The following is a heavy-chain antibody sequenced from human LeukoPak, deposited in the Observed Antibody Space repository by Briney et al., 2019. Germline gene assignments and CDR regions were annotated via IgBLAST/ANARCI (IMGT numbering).Heavy chain of an antibody. D-gene: IGHD2-8*01. CDR1: GDSIRPYY. CDR3: ARRSLMAAEDY. V-gene: IGHV4-59*08. J-gene: IGHJ4*02. CDR2: ISYSGNT. Sequence: PETLSDSSTVSGDSIRPYYWNWIRQSPGKGLEWLGYISYSGNTNYHPTVKSRVTISLDTSKNHFSLRLNSVTAADTAVYYCARRSLMAAEDYWGQGNLVSVSS.